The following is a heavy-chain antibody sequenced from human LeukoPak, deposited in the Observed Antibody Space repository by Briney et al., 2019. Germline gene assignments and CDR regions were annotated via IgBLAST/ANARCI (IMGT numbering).Heavy chain of an antibody. CDR1: GFTFSNYA. J-gene: IGHJ2*01. D-gene: IGHD3-22*01. Sequence: GGSLRLSCAASGFTFSNYAMSWVRQAPGKGLEWVSAISTSVGSTYYADSVKGRFTISRDNSKNTLYLHTNSLRAEDTAVYYCAAPATNYYDSSGYLNWYFHLWGRGTLVSVSS. V-gene: IGHV3-23*01. CDR3: AAPATNYYDSSGYLNWYFHL. CDR2: ISTSVGST.